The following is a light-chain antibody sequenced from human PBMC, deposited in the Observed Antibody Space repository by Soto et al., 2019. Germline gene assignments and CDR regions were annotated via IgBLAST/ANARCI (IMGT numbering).Light chain of an antibody. Sequence: IQMTQSPSSLSASVGDRFTITCRASQDIRSDVGWYQQKPGQAPKVLIYDVSNLERGVPPRFSGSTSGAESTLTITGLQPDDLGTYYCQHTTDFTFGQGTKVDIK. J-gene: IGKJ2*01. CDR1: QDIRSD. CDR2: DVS. V-gene: IGKV1D-13*01. CDR3: QHTTDFT.